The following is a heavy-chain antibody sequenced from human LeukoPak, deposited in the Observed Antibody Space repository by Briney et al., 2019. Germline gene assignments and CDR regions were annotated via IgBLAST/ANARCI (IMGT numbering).Heavy chain of an antibody. V-gene: IGHV4-39*07. Sequence: SETLSLTCTVSGGSISSSSYYWGWIRQPPGKGLEWIGSIYYSGSTNYNPSLKSRVTISVDTSKNQFSLKLSSVTAADTAVYYCAREYYALYYFDYWGQGTLVTVSS. J-gene: IGHJ4*02. CDR3: AREYYALYYFDY. CDR2: IYYSGST. CDR1: GGSISSSSYY. D-gene: IGHD2-2*01.